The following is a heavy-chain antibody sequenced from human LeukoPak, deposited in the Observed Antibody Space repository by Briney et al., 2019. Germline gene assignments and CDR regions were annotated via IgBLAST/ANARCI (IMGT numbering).Heavy chain of an antibody. CDR2: IIPIFGTA. V-gene: IGHV1-69*01. J-gene: IGHJ1*01. Sequence: SVKVSFKASGDTFNSYAMSWVGQAPGQGLEWMGGIIPIFGTANYAQKFQGRVTITADESTGTAYMELSSLRSEDTAVYYCAGRRPTGSFQHWGQGTLVTVSS. CDR3: AGRRPTGSFQH. D-gene: IGHD1-1*01. CDR1: GDTFNSYA.